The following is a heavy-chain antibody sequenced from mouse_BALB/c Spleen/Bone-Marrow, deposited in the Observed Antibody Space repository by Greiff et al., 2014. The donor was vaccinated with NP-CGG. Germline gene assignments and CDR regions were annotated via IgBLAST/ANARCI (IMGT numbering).Heavy chain of an antibody. CDR3: ARYYYGFLDY. D-gene: IGHD1-2*01. CDR1: GFSLTSYG. CDR2: IWAGGST. Sequence: QVQLQQPGPGLVAPSQSLSITCTVSGFSLTSYGVHRVRQPPGKGLEWLGVIWAGGSTNYNSTLMSRLSISKDNSKSQVFLKMNSLQTDDTAMYYCARYYYGFLDYWGQGTTLTVSS. J-gene: IGHJ2*01. V-gene: IGHV2-9*02.